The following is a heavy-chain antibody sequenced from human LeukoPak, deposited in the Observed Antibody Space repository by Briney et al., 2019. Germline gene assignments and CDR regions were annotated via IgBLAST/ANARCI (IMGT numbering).Heavy chain of an antibody. Sequence: GGSLRLSCAASGFTFRTYSMNWVRQAPGKGLEWVSSISRSSSDINYADSVKGRFTISRDNAKNSLYLQMNSLRAEDTALYYCARALNSGSSDYWGQGTLVTVSS. V-gene: IGHV3-21*01. J-gene: IGHJ4*02. CDR1: GFTFRTYS. CDR3: ARALNSGSSDY. CDR2: ISRSSSDI. D-gene: IGHD1-26*01.